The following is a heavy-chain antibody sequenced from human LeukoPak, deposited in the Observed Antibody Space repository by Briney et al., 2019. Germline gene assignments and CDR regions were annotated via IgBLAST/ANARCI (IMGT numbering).Heavy chain of an antibody. D-gene: IGHD1-26*01. Sequence: GGSLRLSCAASGFIFSSYGMHWVRQAPGKGLEWVAVIWSDGSSKYYSDSVKGRVTISRDNSKNTVYLQMNSLRAEDTAMYYCAREGGRVGAPLDYWGQGTLVTVSS. J-gene: IGHJ4*02. CDR3: AREGGRVGAPLDY. CDR2: IWSDGSSK. CDR1: GFIFSSYG. V-gene: IGHV3-33*08.